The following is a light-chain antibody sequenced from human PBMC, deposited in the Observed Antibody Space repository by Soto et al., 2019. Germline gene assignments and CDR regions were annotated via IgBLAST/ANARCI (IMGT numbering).Light chain of an antibody. CDR2: GAS. CDR1: QSVSSRY. CDR3: QHYGSSPRT. V-gene: IGKV3-20*01. Sequence: EIVLTQSPGTLSLSPGERATLSCRASQSVSSRYSAWYQQKPGQAPRLLIYGASTGATGIPDRFSGSGSETDFTLTISRLEPEDFAVYYCQHYGSSPRTFGQGTRVEIK. J-gene: IGKJ1*01.